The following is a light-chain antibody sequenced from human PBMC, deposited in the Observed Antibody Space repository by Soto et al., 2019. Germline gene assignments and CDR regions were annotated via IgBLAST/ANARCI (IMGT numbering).Light chain of an antibody. Sequence: EIVLTQSPATLSAFPGDRVTLSCRASQALNTRLAWYQHKPGQAPRLLIYPTSNRAAGVPARFSAWGSETDFTLTISDVEPEDFAVYYCHQRQSWPRTFGQGTKVDIK. CDR1: QALNTR. V-gene: IGKV3-11*01. J-gene: IGKJ1*01. CDR3: HQRQSWPRT. CDR2: PTS.